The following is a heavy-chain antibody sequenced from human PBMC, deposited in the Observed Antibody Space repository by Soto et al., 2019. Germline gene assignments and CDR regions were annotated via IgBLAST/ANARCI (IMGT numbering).Heavy chain of an antibody. D-gene: IGHD4-17*01. V-gene: IGHV2-5*02. Sequence: QITLKESGPTLVKPTQTLTLTRTFSGFSLSTSGVGVGWIRQPPGKALEWLAVVYWDDTKHYSPSLKSRLTITKDTSKNQVVLTMTNMDPVDTATYFCAHKGYGDYPLDYWGQGTLVTVSS. CDR1: GFSLSTSGVG. J-gene: IGHJ4*02. CDR2: VYWDDTK. CDR3: AHKGYGDYPLDY.